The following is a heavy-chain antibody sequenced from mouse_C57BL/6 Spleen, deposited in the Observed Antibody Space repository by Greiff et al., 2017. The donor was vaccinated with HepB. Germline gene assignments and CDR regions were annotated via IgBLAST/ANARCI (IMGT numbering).Heavy chain of an antibody. D-gene: IGHD2-4*01. Sequence: LVESGPELVKPGASVKISCKASGYAFSSSWMNWVKQRPGKGLEWIGRIYPGDGDTNYNGKFKGKATLTADKSSSTAYMQLSSLTSEDSAVYFCARPRYDYDDAMDYWGQGTSVTVSS. J-gene: IGHJ4*01. CDR2: IYPGDGDT. CDR1: GYAFSSSW. CDR3: ARPRYDYDDAMDY. V-gene: IGHV1-82*01.